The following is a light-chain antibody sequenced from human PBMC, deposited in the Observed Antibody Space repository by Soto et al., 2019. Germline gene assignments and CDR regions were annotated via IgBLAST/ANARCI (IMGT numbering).Light chain of an antibody. Sequence: DIQMTQSPSSLTASVGDRVTISCRASQGFSNSLAWYQQKPGEVPTLLIYGASILQSGVPSRFSGSGSGTEFTLTIGSLQPAEFATYYCQKYDSAPLTFGGGTKVDIK. CDR1: QGFSNS. V-gene: IGKV1-27*01. CDR2: GAS. J-gene: IGKJ4*01. CDR3: QKYDSAPLT.